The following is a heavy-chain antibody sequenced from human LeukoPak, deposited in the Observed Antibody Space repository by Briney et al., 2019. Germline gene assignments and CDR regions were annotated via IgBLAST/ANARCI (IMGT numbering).Heavy chain of an antibody. CDR3: ARGPHLAAAWVYYYYGMDV. V-gene: IGHV1-2*06. CDR2: INPNSGGT. D-gene: IGHD6-13*01. CDR1: GYTFTGYY. J-gene: IGHJ6*02. Sequence: ASVTVSCKASGYTFTGYYMHWVRRAPGQGLEWMGRINPNSGGTSYAQKFQGRVTMTRDTSISTAYMELSRLRSDDTAVYYCARGPHLAAAWVYYYYGMDVWGQGTTVTVSS.